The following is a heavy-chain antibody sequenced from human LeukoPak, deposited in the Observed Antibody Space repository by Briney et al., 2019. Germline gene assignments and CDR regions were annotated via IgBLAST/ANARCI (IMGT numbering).Heavy chain of an antibody. CDR1: PGSISSSSFY. V-gene: IGHV4-61*05. Sequence: SETLSLTCTVSPGSISSSSFYWGWIRQPPGKGLEWIGYIYYSGSTNYNPSLKSRVTISVDTSKNQFSLKLSSVTAADTAVYYCARGSPGYDILTGYYRGYYFDYWGQGTLVTVSS. J-gene: IGHJ4*02. D-gene: IGHD3-9*01. CDR3: ARGSPGYDILTGYYRGYYFDY. CDR2: IYYSGST.